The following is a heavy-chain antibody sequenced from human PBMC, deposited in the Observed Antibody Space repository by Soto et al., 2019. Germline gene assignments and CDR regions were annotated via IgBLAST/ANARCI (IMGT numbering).Heavy chain of an antibody. CDR1: GFTVSSNY. CDR2: IYSGGST. CDR3: ARAPGGMDV. V-gene: IGHV3-53*01. J-gene: IGHJ6*02. Sequence: EVQLVESGGGLIQPGGSLRLSCAASGFTVSSNYMSWVRQAPGKGLEWVSVIYSGGSTYYADSVKGRFTISRATSKNALYVQMNRLRAADTAVYYCARAPGGMDVWGQGTTVTVSS.